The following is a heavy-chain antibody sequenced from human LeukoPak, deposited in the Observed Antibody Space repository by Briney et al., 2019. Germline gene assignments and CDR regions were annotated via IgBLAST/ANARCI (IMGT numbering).Heavy chain of an antibody. D-gene: IGHD5-18*01. J-gene: IGHJ4*02. CDR1: GYTFTGYY. V-gene: IGHV1-2*02. CDR2: INPNSGGT. CDR3: ARSGLFRGYSYVDY. Sequence: ASVKVSCKASGYTFTGYYMHWVRQAPGQGLEWMGWINPNSGGTNYAQKFQGRVTMTRDTSISTAYMELSRLRSDDTAVYYCARSGLFRGYSYVDYWGQGTLVTVSS.